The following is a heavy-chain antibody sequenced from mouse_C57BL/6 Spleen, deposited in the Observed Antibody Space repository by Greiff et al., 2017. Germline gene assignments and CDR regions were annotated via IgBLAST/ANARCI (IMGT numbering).Heavy chain of an antibody. D-gene: IGHD2-10*02. CDR3: TRGGYGNYFDY. CDR1: GYTFTDYE. CDR2: IDPETGGT. J-gene: IGHJ2*01. Sequence: QVQLQQSGAELVRPGASVTLSCKASGYTFTDYEMHWVKQTPVHGLEWIGAIDPETGGTAYNQKFKGKAILTADKSSSTAYMELRRLTSEDSAVYYCTRGGYGNYFDYWGQGTTLTVSS. V-gene: IGHV1-15*01.